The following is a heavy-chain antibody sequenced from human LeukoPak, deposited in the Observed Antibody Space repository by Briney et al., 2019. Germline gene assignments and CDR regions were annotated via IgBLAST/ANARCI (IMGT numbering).Heavy chain of an antibody. CDR1: GFTFRNYW. J-gene: IGHJ4*02. Sequence: GGSLRLSCAASGFTFRNYWMQWVRQAPGKGLEWVSYISSSSSYTNYADSVKGRFTISRDNAKNSLYLQMNSLRAEDTAVYYCARYIAVAGNDYWGQGTLVTVSS. V-gene: IGHV3-11*03. CDR2: ISSSSSYT. D-gene: IGHD6-19*01. CDR3: ARYIAVAGNDY.